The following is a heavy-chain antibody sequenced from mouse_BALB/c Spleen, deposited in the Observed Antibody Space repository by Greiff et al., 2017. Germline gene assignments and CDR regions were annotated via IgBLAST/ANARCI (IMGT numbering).Heavy chain of an antibody. J-gene: IGHJ3*01. CDR2: ISSGGSYT. D-gene: IGHD2-14*01. Sequence: EVMLVESGGGLVKPGGSLKLSCAASGFTFSSYAMSWVRQSPEKRLEWVAEISSGGSYTYYPDTVTGRFTISRGNAKNTLYLEMSSLRSEDTAMYYCARDRYDAWFAYWGQGTLVTVSA. CDR3: ARDRYDAWFAY. V-gene: IGHV5-9-4*01. CDR1: GFTFSSYA.